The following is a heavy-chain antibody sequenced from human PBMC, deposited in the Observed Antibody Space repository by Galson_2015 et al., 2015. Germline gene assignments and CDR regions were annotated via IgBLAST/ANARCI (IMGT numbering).Heavy chain of an antibody. D-gene: IGHD3-22*01. J-gene: IGHJ4*02. Sequence: SLRLSCAASGFTFSSYWMHWVRQAPGKGLVWVSGINSDGSSTTYADSVKGRFTISRDNAKNTLYLQMDSLRAEDTAVYYCARARSGSFDYWGQGTLVTVSS. CDR2: INSDGSST. V-gene: IGHV3-74*01. CDR1: GFTFSSYW. CDR3: ARARSGSFDY.